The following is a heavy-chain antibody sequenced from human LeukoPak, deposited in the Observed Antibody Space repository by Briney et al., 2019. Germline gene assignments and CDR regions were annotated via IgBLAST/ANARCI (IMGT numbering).Heavy chain of an antibody. CDR3: ARGREDTAMLNWFDP. D-gene: IGHD5-18*01. V-gene: IGHV4-34*01. Sequence: GSLRLSCAASGFIFSGYNMNWVRQPPGKGLEWIGEINHSGSTNYNPSLKSRVTISVDTSKNQFSLKLSSVTAADTAVYYCARGREDTAMLNWFDPWGQGTLVTVSS. CDR1: GFIFSGYN. CDR2: INHSGST. J-gene: IGHJ5*02.